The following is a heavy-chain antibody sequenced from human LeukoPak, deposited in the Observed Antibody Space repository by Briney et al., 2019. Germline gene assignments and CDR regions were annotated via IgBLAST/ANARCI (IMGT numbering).Heavy chain of an antibody. Sequence: ASVKVSCKASGYTFTCYYIHWVRQAPGQGLEWMGRINSNSGGTNYAQKFQDRVTLTRDTSINAAYMELRRLRSDDTAVYYCARSLYGSGNPRYYGMDVWGQGTTVTVSS. CDR2: INSNSGGT. CDR1: GYTFTCYY. CDR3: ARSLYGSGNPRYYGMDV. V-gene: IGHV1-2*06. J-gene: IGHJ6*02. D-gene: IGHD3-10*01.